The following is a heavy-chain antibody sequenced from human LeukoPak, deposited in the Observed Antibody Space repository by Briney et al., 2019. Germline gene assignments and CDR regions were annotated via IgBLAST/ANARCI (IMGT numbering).Heavy chain of an antibody. V-gene: IGHV3-23*01. J-gene: IGHJ4*02. CDR3: ATQLGSCSAGSCYFPY. CDR1: GFTFSSSA. D-gene: IGHD2-15*01. CDR2: ISNNGGYT. Sequence: GGSLRLSCAASGFTFSSSAMSWVRQAPGKGLEWVSAISNNGGYTYYADSVQGRFTISRDDSKSTLCLQMNSLRAEDKAVYYCATQLGSCSAGSCYFPYWGQGTLVTVSS.